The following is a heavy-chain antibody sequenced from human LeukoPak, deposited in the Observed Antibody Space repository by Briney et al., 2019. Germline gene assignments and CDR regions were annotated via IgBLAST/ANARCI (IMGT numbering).Heavy chain of an antibody. V-gene: IGHV3-74*01. CDR3: ARDHTYGMDV. CDR2: INRDGGST. J-gene: IGHJ6*02. CDR1: GFTFSSFG. Sequence: GGSLRLSCAASGFTFSSFGMHWVRQAPGKGLVWVSRINRDGGSTTHADSVKGRFTMPRDNAKNTLYLQMNSLRAEDTAVYYCARDHTYGMDVWGQGTTVTVSS.